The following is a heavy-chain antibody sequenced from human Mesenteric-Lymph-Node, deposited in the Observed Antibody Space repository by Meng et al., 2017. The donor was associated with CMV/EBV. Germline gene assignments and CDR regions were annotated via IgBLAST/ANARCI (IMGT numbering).Heavy chain of an antibody. V-gene: IGHV1-2*02. J-gene: IGHJ4*02. CDR1: GYRFTAHY. D-gene: IGHD1-26*01. CDR2: INPNSGGT. Sequence: ASVKVSCKASGYRFTAHYIHWVRQAPGQGLEWMGWINPNSGGTNYAQKFQGRVTMTRDTSISTAYMELSRLRSDDTAVYYCAREVGATYWGQGTLVTVSS. CDR3: AREVGATY.